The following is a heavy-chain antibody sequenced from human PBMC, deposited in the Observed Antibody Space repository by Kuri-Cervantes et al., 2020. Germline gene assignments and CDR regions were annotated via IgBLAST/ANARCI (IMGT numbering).Heavy chain of an antibody. CDR2: ISSSSSTI. CDR1: GFTFSSYS. J-gene: IGHJ4*02. Sequence: GGSLRLSCASSGFTFSSYSMNWVRQAPGKGLEWVSYISSSSSTIYYADSVKGRFTISRDNAKNSLYLQMNSLRAEDTAVYYCARTNYYDSSGYRDYWGQGTLVTVSS. V-gene: IGHV3-48*01. D-gene: IGHD3-22*01. CDR3: ARTNYYDSSGYRDY.